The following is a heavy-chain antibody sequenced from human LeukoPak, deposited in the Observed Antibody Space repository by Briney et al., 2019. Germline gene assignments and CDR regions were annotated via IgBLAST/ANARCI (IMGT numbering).Heavy chain of an antibody. CDR3: AREVSARDGSLGRPFDY. J-gene: IGHJ4*02. CDR1: GGSTIDYF. Sequence: ASETLSLTCAVSGGSTIDYFWSWIRQPAGKGLEWIGRIYSSGSTNYNASLKSRVTMSVDTSKNQFSLKLSSVTAADTAVYYRAREVSARDGSLGRPFDYWGQGTLVTVSS. V-gene: IGHV4-4*07. CDR2: IYSSGST. D-gene: IGHD5-24*01.